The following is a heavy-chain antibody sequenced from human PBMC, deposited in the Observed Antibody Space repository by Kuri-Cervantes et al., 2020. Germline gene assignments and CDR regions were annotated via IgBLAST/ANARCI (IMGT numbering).Heavy chain of an antibody. D-gene: IGHD3-16*01. CDR2: IYYSGST. CDR3: AVGAGHNWFDP. J-gene: IGHJ5*02. CDR1: GGSVSSGSYY. Sequence: SETLSLTCTVSGGSVSSGSYYWSWIRQPPGKGLEWIGYIYYSGSTNYNPSLKSRVTISVDTSKNQFSLTLRSVTAADTAVYYCAVGAGHNWFDPWGQGTLVTVSS. V-gene: IGHV4-61*01.